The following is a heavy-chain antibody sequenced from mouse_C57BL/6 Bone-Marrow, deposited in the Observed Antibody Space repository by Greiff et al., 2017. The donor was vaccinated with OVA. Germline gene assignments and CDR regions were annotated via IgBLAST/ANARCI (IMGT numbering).Heavy chain of an antibody. D-gene: IGHD1-2*01. Sequence: QVQLQQPGAELVKPGASVKLSCKASGYTFTSYWMQWVKQRPGQGLEWIGEIDPSDSYTNYNQKFKGKATLTVDTSSSTAYMQLSSLTSEDSAVYYCARGFAVLRPYFDYWGQGTTLTVSS. V-gene: IGHV1-50*01. CDR2: IDPSDSYT. J-gene: IGHJ2*01. CDR1: GYTFTSYW. CDR3: ARGFAVLRPYFDY.